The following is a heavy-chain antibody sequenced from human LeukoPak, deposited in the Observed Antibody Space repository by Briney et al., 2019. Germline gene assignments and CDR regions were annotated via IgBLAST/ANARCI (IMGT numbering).Heavy chain of an antibody. CDR2: INHSGST. CDR1: GGSFSGYY. CDR3: ARGAPAFDY. V-gene: IGHV4-34*01. D-gene: IGHD1-14*01. J-gene: IGHJ4*02. Sequence: SETLSLTCAVYGGSFSGYYWSWIRQPPGKGLEWIGEINHSGSTNYNPSLKSRVTISVGTSKNQFSLKLSSVTAADTAVYYCARGAPAFDYWGQGTLVTVSS.